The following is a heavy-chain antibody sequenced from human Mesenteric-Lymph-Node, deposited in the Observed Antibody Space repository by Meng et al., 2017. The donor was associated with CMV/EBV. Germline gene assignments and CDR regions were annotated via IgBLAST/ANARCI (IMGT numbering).Heavy chain of an antibody. CDR1: GFTFNMYT. V-gene: IGHV3-21*04. Sequence: GGSLKISCAASGFTFNMYTMNWVRQAPGKGLEWVSSISSSSSSDYIYYADSVKGRFTISRDNANNSLYLQMNSLRAEDTAVYFCARDLTVVGYYAMDVWGQGTTVTVSS. CDR3: ARDLTVVGYYAMDV. CDR2: ISSSSSSDYI. J-gene: IGHJ6*02. D-gene: IGHD3-22*01.